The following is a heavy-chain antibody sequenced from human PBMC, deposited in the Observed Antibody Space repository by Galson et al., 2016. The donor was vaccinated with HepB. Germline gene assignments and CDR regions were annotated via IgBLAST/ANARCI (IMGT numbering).Heavy chain of an antibody. V-gene: IGHV3-11*05. Sequence: GRFTIPRDNAKNSLYLQINSLSAEDTAVYYCARDRGGTYSNCFDYWGQGTMVTVSS. CDR3: ARDRGGTYSNCFDY. J-gene: IGHJ4*02. D-gene: IGHD1-26*01.